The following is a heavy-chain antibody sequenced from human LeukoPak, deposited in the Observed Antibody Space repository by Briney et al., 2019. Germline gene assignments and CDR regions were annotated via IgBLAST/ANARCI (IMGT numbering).Heavy chain of an antibody. V-gene: IGHV4-39*01. J-gene: IGHJ5*02. CDR3: ARLGGGTYLSWFDP. CDR2: LYYSGSGST. D-gene: IGHD1-26*01. Sequence: SETLSLTCTVSGDSISSSTYYWGWIRQPPGKGLEWLGSLYYSGSGSTYYNPSLRSRVTISVDTSKNQFSLKLTSVTAADTAVYYCARLGGGTYLSWFDPWGQGTLVTVSS. CDR1: GDSISSSTYY.